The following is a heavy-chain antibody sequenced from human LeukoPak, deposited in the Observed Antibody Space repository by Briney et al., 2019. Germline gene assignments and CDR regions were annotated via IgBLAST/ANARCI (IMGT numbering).Heavy chain of an antibody. CDR2: IASSSSSM. J-gene: IGHJ4*02. V-gene: IGHV3-48*04. D-gene: IGHD4-17*01. CDR1: GFTFSSFS. Sequence: GGSLRLPCAASGFTFSSFSMNWVRQAPGKGLEWISYIASSSSSMYYADSVKGRSTISKDNAKNSLYLQMNSLTAEDTAVYYCARVIGSYGDSAYWGQGTLVTVSS. CDR3: ARVIGSYGDSAY.